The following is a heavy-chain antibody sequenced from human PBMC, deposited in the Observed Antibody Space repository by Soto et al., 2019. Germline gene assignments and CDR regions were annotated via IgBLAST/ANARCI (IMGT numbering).Heavy chain of an antibody. V-gene: IGHV3-23*01. Sequence: XGSLRLSCAASGVTFSSYAMSWVRQAPGKGLEWVSAIIGSGGSTYYADSVKGRFTISRDNSKNTLYLQMNSLRAEDTAVYYCAKAGRPYGYWGQGTLVTVSS. CDR3: AKAGRPYGY. CDR2: IIGSGGST. J-gene: IGHJ4*02. CDR1: GVTFSSYA. D-gene: IGHD3-10*01.